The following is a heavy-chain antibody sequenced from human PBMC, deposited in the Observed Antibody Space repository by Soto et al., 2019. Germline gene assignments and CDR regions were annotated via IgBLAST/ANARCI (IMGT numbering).Heavy chain of an antibody. V-gene: IGHV1-18*01. CDR3: ASGYYRYYYYYMVV. CDR2: ISAYNGNT. Sequence: ASVKVSCKASGYTFTSYGISWVRQAPGQGLEWMGWISAYNGNTNYAQKLQGRVTMTTDTSTSTAYMELRSLRSDDTAVYYCASGYYRYYYYYMVVWGKGTTVTVSS. D-gene: IGHD3-3*01. CDR1: GYTFTSYG. J-gene: IGHJ6*03.